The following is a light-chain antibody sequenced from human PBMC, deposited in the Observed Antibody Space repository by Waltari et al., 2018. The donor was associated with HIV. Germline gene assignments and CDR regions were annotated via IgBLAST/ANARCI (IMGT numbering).Light chain of an antibody. Sequence: QTVVTQEPSFSVSPGGTVTLTCGLRSDSVSTTHYASWYRQTPGHAPRTLIYSTNVRSSGVPDRFSGSILGNKAALTITGAQADDECHYYCVLYMGGAWVFGGGTKLTVL. V-gene: IGLV8-61*01. CDR1: SDSVSTTHY. CDR2: STN. J-gene: IGLJ3*02. CDR3: VLYMGGAWV.